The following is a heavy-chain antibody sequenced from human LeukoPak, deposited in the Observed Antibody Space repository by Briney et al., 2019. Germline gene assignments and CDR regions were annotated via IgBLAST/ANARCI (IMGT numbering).Heavy chain of an antibody. Sequence: GASVKVSCKASGNTFTSYYMHWVRQAPGQGLEWMGIINPSGGSTSYAQKFQGRVTMTRDTSTGTVYMELSSLRSEDTAVYYCARGTPSWSGYNWFDPWGQGTLVTVSS. V-gene: IGHV1-46*01. D-gene: IGHD3-3*01. CDR2: INPSGGST. CDR3: ARGTPSWSGYNWFDP. J-gene: IGHJ5*02. CDR1: GNTFTSYY.